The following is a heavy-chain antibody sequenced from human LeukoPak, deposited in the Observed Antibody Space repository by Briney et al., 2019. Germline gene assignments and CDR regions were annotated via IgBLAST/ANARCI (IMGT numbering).Heavy chain of an antibody. V-gene: IGHV3-30*04. D-gene: IGHD6-19*01. CDR3: ARGIAVAGEDYGMDV. CDR2: ISYDGSDK. CDR1: GFSFGSYA. J-gene: IGHJ6*02. Sequence: GGSLRLSCAASGFSFGSYAVDWVRQGPGKGLEWLAVISYDGSDKDYTDSVKGRFTISRDNSKNTLYLQMSSLRLEDTAVYYCARGIAVAGEDYGMDVWGQGTTVIVSS.